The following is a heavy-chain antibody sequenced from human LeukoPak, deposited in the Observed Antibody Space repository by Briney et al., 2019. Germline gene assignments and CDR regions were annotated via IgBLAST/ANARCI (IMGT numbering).Heavy chain of an antibody. CDR1: GFTFSSYS. CDR2: ISSSSSYI. Sequence: PGGSLRLSCAASGFTFSSYSMNWVRQAPGKGLEWVSSISSSSSYIYYADSVKGRFTISRDNAKNSLYLQMNSLRAEDTAVYYCARDRPYGSGSYLYYYYYYMDVWGKGTTVTVSS. CDR3: ARDRPYGSGSYLYYYYYYMDV. V-gene: IGHV3-21*01. J-gene: IGHJ6*03. D-gene: IGHD3-10*01.